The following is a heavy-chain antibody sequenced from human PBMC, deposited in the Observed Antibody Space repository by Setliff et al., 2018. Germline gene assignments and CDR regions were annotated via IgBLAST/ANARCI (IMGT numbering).Heavy chain of an antibody. CDR2: ISSSSSYI. Sequence: GGSLRLSCAASGFTFSSYSMNWVRQAPGKGLEWVSSISSSSSYIYYADSVKGRFTISRDNAKNSLYLQMNSLRAEDTAVYYCARDYPADSSGWYPYYYGMDVWGQGTTVTVSS. V-gene: IGHV3-21*01. J-gene: IGHJ6*02. CDR1: GFTFSSYS. CDR3: ARDYPADSSGWYPYYYGMDV. D-gene: IGHD6-19*01.